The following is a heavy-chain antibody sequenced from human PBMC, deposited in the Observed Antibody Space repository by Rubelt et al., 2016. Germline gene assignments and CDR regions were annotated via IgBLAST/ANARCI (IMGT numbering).Heavy chain of an antibody. CDR3: ARRLELWLDY. CDR1: GGSISSSSYY. D-gene: IGHD5-18*01. Sequence: QLQLQESGPGLVKPSETLSLTCTVSGGSISSSSYYWGWIRQPPGKGLEWIGDIYLRGSTNYNPSLKSRVTISVDKSKNQFSLKLSSVTAADTAVYYCARRLELWLDYWGQGTLVTVSS. V-gene: IGHV4-39*01. J-gene: IGHJ4*02. CDR2: IYLRGST.